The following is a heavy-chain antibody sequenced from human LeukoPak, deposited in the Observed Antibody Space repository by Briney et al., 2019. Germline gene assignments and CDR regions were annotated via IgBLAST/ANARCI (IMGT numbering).Heavy chain of an antibody. CDR3: AKESSGGSPFDY. V-gene: IGHV3-30*18. D-gene: IGHD2-15*01. CDR2: ISYDGSNK. J-gene: IGHJ4*02. Sequence: GGSLRLSCAASGFTISSYGMHWVRQAPGKGLEWVAVISYDGSNKYYADSVKGRFTISRDNSKNTLYLQMNSLRAEDTAVYYCAKESSGGSPFDYWGQGTLVTVSS. CDR1: GFTISSYG.